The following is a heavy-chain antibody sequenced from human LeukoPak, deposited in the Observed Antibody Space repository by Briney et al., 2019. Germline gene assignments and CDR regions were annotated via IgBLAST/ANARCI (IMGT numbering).Heavy chain of an antibody. J-gene: IGHJ6*04. Sequence: GESLKISCQGSGYTFANFWIAWVRQMPGKGLEWMGIIYPGDSDTRYSPSFQGQVTISADKSISTAYLQWSSLQASDTATYYYYVDVWGKGTTVTASS. V-gene: IGHV5-51*01. CDR1: GYTFANFW. D-gene: IGHD3-10*01. CDR2: IYPGDSDT. CDR3: YVDV.